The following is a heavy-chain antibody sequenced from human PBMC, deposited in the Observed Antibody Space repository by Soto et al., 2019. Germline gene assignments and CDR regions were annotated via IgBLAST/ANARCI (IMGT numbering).Heavy chain of an antibody. V-gene: IGHV4-59*01. CDR1: GGSISSYY. D-gene: IGHD5-12*01. J-gene: IGHJ4*02. CDR3: AGGYDSFDFDY. CDR2: IYYSGST. Sequence: SETLSLTCSVSGGSISSYYWSWIRQPPGKGLEWIGYIYYSGSTNYNPSLKSRVTISVDTSKNQFSLKLSSVTAADTAVYYCAGGYDSFDFDYWGQGTLVTVSS.